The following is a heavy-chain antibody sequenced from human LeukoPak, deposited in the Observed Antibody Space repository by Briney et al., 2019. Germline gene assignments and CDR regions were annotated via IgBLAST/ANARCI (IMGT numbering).Heavy chain of an antibody. V-gene: IGHV4-39*07. CDR3: ARELRNLGTFDI. CDR2: IYYGGSI. CDR1: GGSISSDSYY. Sequence: SETLSLTCTVSGGSISSDSYYWGWIRQPPGKGLEWIGSIYYGGSIYYNPSLKSRVTISVDTSKNQFSLKLSSVTAADTAVYYCARELRNLGTFDIWGQGTMVTVSS. J-gene: IGHJ3*02. D-gene: IGHD7-27*01.